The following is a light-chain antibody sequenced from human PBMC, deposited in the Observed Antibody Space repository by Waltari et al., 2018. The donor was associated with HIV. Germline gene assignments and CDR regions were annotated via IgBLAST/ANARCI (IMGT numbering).Light chain of an antibody. CDR3: ISYTTTNYYV. CDR2: EVG. V-gene: IGLV2-14*01. CDR1: SSDMSTYNR. J-gene: IGLJ1*01. Sequence: QSALTQPASVSGSPGQSITIPCTDSSSDMSTYNRVSWYQQFPGKAPKLIIYEVGNRPAGVSTRFSGSKSGNTASLTISGLQAEDEADYYCISYTTTNYYVFGPGTWVTVL.